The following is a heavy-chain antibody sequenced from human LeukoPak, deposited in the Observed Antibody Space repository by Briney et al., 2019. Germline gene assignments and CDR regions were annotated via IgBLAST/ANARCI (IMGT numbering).Heavy chain of an antibody. D-gene: IGHD4-11*01. J-gene: IGHJ5*02. CDR2: IIPIFGTA. CDR3: ARDHLTTVTTYLWFDP. CDR1: GGTFSSYA. V-gene: IGHV1-69*05. Sequence: SVKVSCKASGGTFSSYAISWVRQAPGQGLEWMGRIIPIFGTANYAQKFQGRVTITTDESTSTAYVELSSLRSEDTAVYYCARDHLTTVTTYLWFDPWGQGTLVTVSS.